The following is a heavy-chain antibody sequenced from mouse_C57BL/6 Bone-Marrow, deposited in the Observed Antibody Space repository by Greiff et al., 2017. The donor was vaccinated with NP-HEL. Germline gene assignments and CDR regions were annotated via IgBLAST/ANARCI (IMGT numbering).Heavy chain of an antibody. Sequence: EVKLMESGPGLVKPSQSLSLTCSVTGYSITSGYYWNWIRQFPGNKLEWMGYISYDGSNNYNPSLKNRISITRDTSKNQFFLKLNSVTTEDTATYYCARDTTVVESPWYFDVWGTGTTVTVSS. D-gene: IGHD1-1*01. V-gene: IGHV3-6*01. CDR1: GYSITSGYY. CDR3: ARDTTVVESPWYFDV. CDR2: ISYDGSN. J-gene: IGHJ1*03.